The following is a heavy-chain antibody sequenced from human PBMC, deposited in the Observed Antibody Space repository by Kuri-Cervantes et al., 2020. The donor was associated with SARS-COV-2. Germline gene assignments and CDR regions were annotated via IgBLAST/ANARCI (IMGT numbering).Heavy chain of an antibody. CDR2: ISGSGGST. V-gene: IGHV3-23*01. J-gene: IGHJ3*02. D-gene: IGHD3-16*01. Sequence: GESLKISCAASGFTFSSYAMSWVRQAPGKGLEWVSAISGSGGSTYYADSVKGRFTISRDNAKNSLYLQMNSLRAEDTALYYCAKDLRLGAFDIWGQGTMVTVSS. CDR3: AKDLRLGAFDI. CDR1: GFTFSSYA.